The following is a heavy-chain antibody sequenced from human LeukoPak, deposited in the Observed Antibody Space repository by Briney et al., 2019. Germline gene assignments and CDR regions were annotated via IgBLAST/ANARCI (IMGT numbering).Heavy chain of an antibody. J-gene: IGHJ6*02. D-gene: IGHD3-22*01. CDR2: ISSSGSTI. Sequence: GGSLRLSCAASGFTFSDYYMSWIRQAPGKGLEWVSYISSSGSTIYYADSVKGRFTISRDDAKNSLYLQMNSLRAEDTAVYYCARKDYYDSSGQHYGMDVWGQGTTVTVSS. V-gene: IGHV3-11*01. CDR1: GFTFSDYY. CDR3: ARKDYYDSSGQHYGMDV.